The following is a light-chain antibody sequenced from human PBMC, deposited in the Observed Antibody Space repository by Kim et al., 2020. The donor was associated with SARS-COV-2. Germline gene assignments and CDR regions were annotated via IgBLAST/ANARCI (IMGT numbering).Light chain of an antibody. J-gene: IGKJ1*01. CDR3: QQYNDWPPIT. CDR1: QSIAGN. V-gene: IGKV3-15*01. CDR2: GAS. Sequence: EIVMTQSPATLSVSPGERATLSCRASQSIAGNLAWYQQRSGQPPRLVIYGASTRDTGIPARFSGSGSGTDYTLTISSLQSEDFAVYYCQQYNDWPPITFGQGTKVDIK.